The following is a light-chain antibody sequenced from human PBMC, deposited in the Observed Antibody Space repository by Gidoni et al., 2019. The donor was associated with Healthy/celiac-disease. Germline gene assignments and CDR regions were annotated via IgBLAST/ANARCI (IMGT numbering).Light chain of an antibody. J-gene: IGKJ1*01. Sequence: EIVLTQSPGTLSLSPGARATLSCRASQRVSSSYLAWYQQKPGQAPRLLIYGASSRATGIPDRFSGSGSGTDFTLTISRLEPEDFAVYYCQQYGSSKWTFGQGTKVEIK. CDR3: QQYGSSKWT. V-gene: IGKV3-20*01. CDR1: QRVSSSY. CDR2: GAS.